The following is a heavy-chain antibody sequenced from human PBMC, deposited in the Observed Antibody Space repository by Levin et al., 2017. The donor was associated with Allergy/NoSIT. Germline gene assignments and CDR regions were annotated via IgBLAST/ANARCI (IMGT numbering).Heavy chain of an antibody. Sequence: PGGSLRLSCAASGFTFRSYGMQWVRQAPGKGLEWVAFVSHDGNNKYYAGSVKGRFTISRDNSKNTLYLQMNSLRAEDTAVYHCAKDLLLIPDTGYVDSWGQGTLVTVSS. CDR2: VSHDGNNK. V-gene: IGHV3-30*18. CDR3: AKDLLLIPDTGYVDS. CDR1: GFTFRSYG. D-gene: IGHD2-21*01. J-gene: IGHJ4*02.